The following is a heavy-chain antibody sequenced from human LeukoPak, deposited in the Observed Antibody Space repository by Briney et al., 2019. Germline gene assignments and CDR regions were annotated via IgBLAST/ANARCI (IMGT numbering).Heavy chain of an antibody. CDR2: INHSGST. Sequence: SETLSLTCAVYGGSFSGYYWSWIRQPPGKGLEWIGEINHSGSTNYNPSLKSRVTISVDTSKNQFSLKLSSVTAEDTAVYYCARWSCDHWGQGTLVTVSS. CDR1: GGSFSGYY. V-gene: IGHV4-34*01. CDR3: ARWSCDH. J-gene: IGHJ5*02.